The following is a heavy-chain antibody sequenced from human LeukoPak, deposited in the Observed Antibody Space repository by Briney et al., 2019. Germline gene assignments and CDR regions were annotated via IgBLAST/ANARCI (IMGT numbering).Heavy chain of an antibody. CDR1: GYTFTCYY. V-gene: IGHV1-2*02. CDR3: ARNRPRGDRSGWFDP. CDR2: INPNSGGT. J-gene: IGHJ5*02. D-gene: IGHD6-25*01. Sequence: GASVKVSCKASGYTFTCYYMHWVRQAPGQGLEWMGWINPNSGGTNYAQKFQGRVTMTRDTSISTAYMELSRLRSDDTAVYYCARNRPRGDRSGWFDPWGQGTLVTVSS.